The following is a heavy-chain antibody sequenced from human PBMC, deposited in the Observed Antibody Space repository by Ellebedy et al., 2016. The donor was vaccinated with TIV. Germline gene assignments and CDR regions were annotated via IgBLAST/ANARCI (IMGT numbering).Heavy chain of an antibody. CDR3: ARRIVVVPANWFDP. Sequence: MPGGSLRLSCTVSGGSISSYYWGWIRQPPGKGLEWIGSIYYSGSTYYNPSLKSRVTISVDTSKNQFSLKLSSVTAADTAVYYCARRIVVVPANWFDPWGQGTLVTVSS. CDR1: GGSISSYY. J-gene: IGHJ5*02. D-gene: IGHD2-2*01. CDR2: IYYSGST. V-gene: IGHV4-39*01.